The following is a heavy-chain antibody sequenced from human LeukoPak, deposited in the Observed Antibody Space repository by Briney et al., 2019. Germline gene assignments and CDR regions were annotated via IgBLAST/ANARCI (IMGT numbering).Heavy chain of an antibody. CDR2: IWYDGSNE. CDR1: GFSFTTHG. Sequence: PGGSLRLSCVASGFSFTTHGMHWVRQAPGRGLEWVALIWYDGSNENYAESVMGGFTISRDNSRNTLYLQMNSLRAEDTAVYYCARDGYSGSFLNSWGQGTLVTVSS. J-gene: IGHJ4*02. V-gene: IGHV3-33*01. CDR3: ARDGYSGSFLNS. D-gene: IGHD1-26*01.